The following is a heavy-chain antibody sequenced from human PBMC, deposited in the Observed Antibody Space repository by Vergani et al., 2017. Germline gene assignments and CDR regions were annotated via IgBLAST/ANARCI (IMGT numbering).Heavy chain of an antibody. CDR2: ISSSSSTI. CDR1: GFTFSSYS. CDR3: ARVATIGWFDP. V-gene: IGHV3-48*01. D-gene: IGHD5-12*01. Sequence: EVQLVESGGGLVQPGGSLRLSWAASGFTFSSYSMNWVRQAPGKGLEWVSYISSSSSTIYYADSVKGRFTISRDNAKNSLYLQMNSLRAEDTAVYYCARVATIGWFDPWGQGTLVTVSS. J-gene: IGHJ5*02.